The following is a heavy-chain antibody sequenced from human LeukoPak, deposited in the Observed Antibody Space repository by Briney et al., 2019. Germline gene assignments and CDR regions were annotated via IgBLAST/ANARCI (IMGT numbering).Heavy chain of an antibody. CDR2: FDPEDGET. J-gene: IGHJ4*02. V-gene: IGHV1-24*01. Sequence: ASVKVSCKVSGYTLTELSMHWVRQAPGKGLEWMGGFDPEDGETIYAQKFQGRVTMTEDTSTDTAYMELSSLRSEDTAVYYCATAPYYYDSSGYGFDYWGQGTLVTVSS. CDR3: ATAPYYYDSSGYGFDY. CDR1: GYTLTELS. D-gene: IGHD3-22*01.